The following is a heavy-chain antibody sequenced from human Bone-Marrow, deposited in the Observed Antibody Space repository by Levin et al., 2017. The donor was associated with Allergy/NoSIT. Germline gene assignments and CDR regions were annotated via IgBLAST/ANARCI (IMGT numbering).Heavy chain of an antibody. V-gene: IGHV4-59*01. J-gene: IGHJ4*02. CDR2: VYHSGST. Sequence: SQTLSLTCSVSGGSISSYYWSWIRQSPGKGLEWIGHVYHSGSTTYNPSFKGRVTISADMSKNQFSLTLTSVTAADTAVYYCATTMVRGDKYDYWGQGTLVIVSA. D-gene: IGHD3-10*01. CDR1: GGSISSYY. CDR3: ATTMVRGDKYDY.